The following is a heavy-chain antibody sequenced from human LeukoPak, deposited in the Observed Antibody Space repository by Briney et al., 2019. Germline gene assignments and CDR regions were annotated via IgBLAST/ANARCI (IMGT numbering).Heavy chain of an antibody. V-gene: IGHV1-18*01. CDR2: VAPHNGNT. J-gene: IGHJ4*02. Sequence: ASVKVSCKPSGYTFLDYGISWLRQAPGQGLEWVGWVAPHNGNTEYSQKFQGRVTLTTDTLTNTAFMELTSLSPDDTAIYYCTRDFSSKMATITDIWGQGTLVAVSS. CDR3: TRDFSSKMATITDI. D-gene: IGHD5-24*01. CDR1: GYTFLDYG.